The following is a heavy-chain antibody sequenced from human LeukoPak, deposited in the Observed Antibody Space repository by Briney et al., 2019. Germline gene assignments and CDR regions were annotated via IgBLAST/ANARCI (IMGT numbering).Heavy chain of an antibody. CDR1: GFTFSIFA. CDR3: AKDRGY. Sequence: GGSLRLSCAASGFTFSIFAMTWVRQAPGKGLEWVSAISGSGDTTYHADSVKGRFTISRDNSKNTVYLQMNSLRAEGTAVYYCAKDRGYWGQGTLVTVSS. CDR2: ISGSGDTT. V-gene: IGHV3-23*01. J-gene: IGHJ4*02.